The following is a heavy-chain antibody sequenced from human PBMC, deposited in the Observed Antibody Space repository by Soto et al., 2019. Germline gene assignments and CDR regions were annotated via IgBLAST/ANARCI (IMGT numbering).Heavy chain of an antibody. CDR3: ARGNWNVRFDP. D-gene: IGHD1-1*01. J-gene: IGHJ5*02. V-gene: IGHV4-34*01. CDR1: GASFRGYY. Sequence: SETLSLTCAAYGASFRGYYWSWVRQPPGKGLEWIGEVNHNGDTNYTPSLKSRVTISIDTSKNQFSLEMTSLTVADTGVYYCARGNWNVRFDPWGQGVQVTVSS. CDR2: VNHNGDT.